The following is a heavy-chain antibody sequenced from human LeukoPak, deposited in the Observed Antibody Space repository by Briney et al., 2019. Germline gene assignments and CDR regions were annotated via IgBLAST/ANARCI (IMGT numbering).Heavy chain of an antibody. CDR1: GFTFSSYA. CDR2: INGGGVNT. Sequence: PGGSLRLSCAASGFTFSSYAMSWVRQAPGKGLEWVSTINGGGVNTHYADSVGGRFTISRDNSKNTLFLQMNSLRDEDTAVYYCAKELLSNHGATDYWGQGNLVTVSS. J-gene: IGHJ4*02. CDR3: AKELLSNHGATDY. D-gene: IGHD1-14*01. V-gene: IGHV3-23*01.